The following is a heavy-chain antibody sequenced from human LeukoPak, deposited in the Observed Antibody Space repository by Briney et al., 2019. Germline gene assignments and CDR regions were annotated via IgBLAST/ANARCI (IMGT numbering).Heavy chain of an antibody. D-gene: IGHD3-16*01. CDR1: GFTFSNAW. J-gene: IGHJ3*02. Sequence: PGGSLRLSCAASGFTFSNAWMSWVRQAPGKGLEWVGRIKSKTDGGTTDYAAPVKGRFTISRDDSKKTLYLQMNSLKTEDTAVYYCTTGLMGVSAFDIWGQGTMVTVSS. V-gene: IGHV3-15*01. CDR2: IKSKTDGGTT. CDR3: TTGLMGVSAFDI.